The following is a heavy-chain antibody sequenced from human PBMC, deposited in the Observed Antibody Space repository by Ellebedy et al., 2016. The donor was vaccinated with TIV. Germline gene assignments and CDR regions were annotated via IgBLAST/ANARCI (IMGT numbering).Heavy chain of an antibody. CDR2: IIPIFGTA. Sequence: SVKVSCXASGGNFSSYAISWVRQAPGQGLEWMGGIIPIFGTANYAQKFQGRVTITADKSTSTAYMELGSLRSEDTAVYYCARDQYCSGGSCYGTDYWGQGTLVTVSS. CDR1: GGNFSSYA. V-gene: IGHV1-69*06. J-gene: IGHJ4*02. CDR3: ARDQYCSGGSCYGTDY. D-gene: IGHD2-15*01.